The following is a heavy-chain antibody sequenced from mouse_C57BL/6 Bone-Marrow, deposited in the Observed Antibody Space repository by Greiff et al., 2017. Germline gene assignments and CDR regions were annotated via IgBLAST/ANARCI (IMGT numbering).Heavy chain of an antibody. CDR1: GYAFSSSW. CDR3: ARRPQLGRDYFDY. V-gene: IGHV1-82*01. D-gene: IGHD4-1*02. Sequence: VQGVESGPELVKPGASVKISCKASGYAFSSSWMNWVKQRPGKGLEWIGRIYPGDGDTNYNGKFKGKATLTADKSSSTAYMQLSSLTSEDSAVYFCARRPQLGRDYFDYWGQGTTLTVSS. J-gene: IGHJ2*01. CDR2: IYPGDGDT.